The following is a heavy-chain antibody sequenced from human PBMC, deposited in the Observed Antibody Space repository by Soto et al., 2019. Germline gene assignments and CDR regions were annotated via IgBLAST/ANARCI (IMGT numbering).Heavy chain of an antibody. CDR1: GYTFTGYY. CDR3: ARDYYSSGPGLYFQH. D-gene: IGHD3-22*01. CDR2: INPNSGGT. Sequence: GASVKVSCKASGYTFTGYYMHWVRQAPGQGLEWMGWINPNSGGTNYAQKFQGWVTMTRDTSISTAYMELSRLRSDDTAVYYCARDYYSSGPGLYFQHWGQGTLVTVSS. V-gene: IGHV1-2*04. J-gene: IGHJ1*01.